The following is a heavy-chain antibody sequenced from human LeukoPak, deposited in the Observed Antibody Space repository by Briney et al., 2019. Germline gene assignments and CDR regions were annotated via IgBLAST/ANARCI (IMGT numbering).Heavy chain of an antibody. D-gene: IGHD6-6*01. CDR3: AKGGAQLGNYYYYYMDV. V-gene: IGHV3-23*01. J-gene: IGHJ6*03. CDR1: GFTFGSYG. Sequence: GGSLRLSCAASGFTFGSYGMSWVRQAPGKGLEWVSTISGSGGSTYYADSVKGRFTISRDNSKNTLYLQMNSLRAEDTAVYYCAKGGAQLGNYYYYYMDVWGKGTTVTVSS. CDR2: ISGSGGST.